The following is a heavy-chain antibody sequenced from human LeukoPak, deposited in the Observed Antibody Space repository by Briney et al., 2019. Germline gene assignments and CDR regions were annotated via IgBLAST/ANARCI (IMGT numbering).Heavy chain of an antibody. CDR1: GGSISSYY. V-gene: IGHV4-59*12. D-gene: IGHD5-12*01. Sequence: SETLSLTCTVSGGSISSYYWSWIRQPPGKGLEWIGYIYYSGSTNYNPSLKSRVTMSVDTSKNQFSLKLSSVTAADTAVYYCAVKSWLDAFDIWGQGTMVTVSS. CDR2: IYYSGST. J-gene: IGHJ3*02. CDR3: AVKSWLDAFDI.